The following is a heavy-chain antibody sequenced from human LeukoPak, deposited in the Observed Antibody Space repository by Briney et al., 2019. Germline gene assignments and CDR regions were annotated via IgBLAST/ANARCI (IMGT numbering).Heavy chain of an antibody. CDR2: ISSNGGST. Sequence: GGSLRLSCAASGFTFSSYAMHWVRQAPGKGLEYVSAISSNGGSTYYANSVKGRFTISRDNSKNTLYLQMGSLRAEDMAVYYCARDGDRAAPDYWGQGTLVTVSS. CDR3: ARDGDRAAPDY. D-gene: IGHD6-25*01. J-gene: IGHJ4*02. CDR1: GFTFSSYA. V-gene: IGHV3-64*01.